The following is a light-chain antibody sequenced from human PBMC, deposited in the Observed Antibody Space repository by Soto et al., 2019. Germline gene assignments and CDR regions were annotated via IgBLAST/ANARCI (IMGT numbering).Light chain of an antibody. V-gene: IGKV1-5*03. J-gene: IGKJ1*01. CDR2: KAS. Sequence: DIQITQSPSTLSGSVGDRVTITCRASQTISSWLAWYQQKPGKAPKLLIYKASTLKSGVPSRISGSGSGTEFTLTISSLQPDDFATYYCQQYTSYPWTFGQGTKVDIK. CDR1: QTISSW. CDR3: QQYTSYPWT.